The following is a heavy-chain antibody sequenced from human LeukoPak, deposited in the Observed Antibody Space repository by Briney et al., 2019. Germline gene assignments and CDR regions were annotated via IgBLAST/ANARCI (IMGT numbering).Heavy chain of an antibody. CDR3: AREGLTTHIDY. CDR2: ISAYNGNT. J-gene: IGHJ4*02. D-gene: IGHD4-11*01. V-gene: IGHV1-18*01. Sequence: GASVKVSCKASGYTFTNYGITWVRPAPGQGLEWMGRISAYNGNTNYAQRLQGRVTMTTDTSTSTAYMELRSLRSDDTAVYFCAREGLTTHIDYWGQGTLVTVSS. CDR1: GYTFTNYG.